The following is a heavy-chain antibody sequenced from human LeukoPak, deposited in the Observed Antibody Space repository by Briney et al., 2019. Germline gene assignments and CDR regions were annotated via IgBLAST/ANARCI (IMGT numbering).Heavy chain of an antibody. CDR3: ARDTSDTAMVFDY. Sequence: GGSLRLSCAASGFTFSSYAMHWVRQAPGKGLEWVAVISYDGSNKYYADSVKGRLTISRDNSKNTLYLQMNSLRAEDTAVYYCARDTSDTAMVFDYWGQGTLVTVSS. CDR2: ISYDGSNK. J-gene: IGHJ4*02. D-gene: IGHD5-18*01. V-gene: IGHV3-30*04. CDR1: GFTFSSYA.